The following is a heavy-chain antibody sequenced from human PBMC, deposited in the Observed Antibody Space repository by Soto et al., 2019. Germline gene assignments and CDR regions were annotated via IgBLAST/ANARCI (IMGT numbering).Heavy chain of an antibody. D-gene: IGHD2-21*01. CDR3: ARTKSDVVPASVWFDP. CDR2: MYHSGNT. V-gene: IGHV4-30-2*01. J-gene: IGHJ5*02. CDR1: GGSITSGGYS. Sequence: QLQLQESGSGLVKPSETLSLNCAVSGGSITSGGYSWGWIRQPPGQGLEWIGYMYHSGNTYYNPSREGRFTIPLAHWRIFFSWRQISVPAGARVVFFWARTKSDVVPASVWFDPWGQGTLVTVPS.